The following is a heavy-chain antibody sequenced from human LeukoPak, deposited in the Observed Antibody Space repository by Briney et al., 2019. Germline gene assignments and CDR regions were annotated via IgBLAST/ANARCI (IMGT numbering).Heavy chain of an antibody. Sequence: PGESLKISCKGSGYSFSSNWIAWVRQMPGKGLEWMGIIYPGDSDTRYSPSFQGQVTFSADKSISTAYLQWSSLKASDTAMYYCARLLPMIVVVRRAHYYYYGMDVWGQGTTVTVSS. D-gene: IGHD3-22*01. CDR1: GYSFSSNW. CDR3: ARLLPMIVVVRRAHYYYYGMDV. CDR2: IYPGDSDT. J-gene: IGHJ6*02. V-gene: IGHV5-51*01.